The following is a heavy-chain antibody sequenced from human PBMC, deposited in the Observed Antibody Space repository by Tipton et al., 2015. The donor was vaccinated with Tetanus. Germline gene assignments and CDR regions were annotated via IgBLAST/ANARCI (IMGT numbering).Heavy chain of an antibody. J-gene: IGHJ3*02. CDR3: ARDVWRYYDSSGYQDHDAFDI. CDR1: GGSISTYY. Sequence: TLSLTCTVSGGSISTYYWSWIRQPAGKGLEWIGRIYTSGSTNYNPSHKRRVTMSVDTSNNHFSLTLSSVTAADTAVYYCARDVWRYYDSSGYQDHDAFDIWGQGTMVTVSS. CDR2: IYTSGST. D-gene: IGHD3-22*01. V-gene: IGHV4-4*07.